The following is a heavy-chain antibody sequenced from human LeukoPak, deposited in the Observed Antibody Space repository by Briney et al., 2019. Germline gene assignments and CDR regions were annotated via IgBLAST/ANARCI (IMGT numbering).Heavy chain of an antibody. J-gene: IGHJ6*02. CDR2: IIPIFGTA. D-gene: IGHD3-10*01. CDR3: ARGSGSGTLSYYYGMDV. CDR1: GGTFSSYA. V-gene: IGHV1-69*06. Sequence: SVKVSCKASGGTFSSYAISWVRQAPGQGLEWMGGIIPIFGTANYAQKFQGRVTITADKSTSTAYMELSRLRSDDTAVYYCARGSGSGTLSYYYGMDVWGQGTTVTVSS.